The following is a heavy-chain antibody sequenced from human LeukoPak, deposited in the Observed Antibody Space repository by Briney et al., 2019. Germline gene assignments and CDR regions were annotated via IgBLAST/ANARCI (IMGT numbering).Heavy chain of an antibody. D-gene: IGHD3-22*01. V-gene: IGHV4-30-2*01. J-gene: IGHJ4*02. CDR1: GGSISSATYS. Sequence: PSETLSLTCAVSGGSISSATYSWSWTRQPPGKGLEWIGYIYSSGSAYYNPSLKSRVTISVDRSKNQFSLKLSSVTAADTAVYYCAREGRPMTLDYWGQGTLVIVSS. CDR2: IYSSGSA. CDR3: AREGRPMTLDY.